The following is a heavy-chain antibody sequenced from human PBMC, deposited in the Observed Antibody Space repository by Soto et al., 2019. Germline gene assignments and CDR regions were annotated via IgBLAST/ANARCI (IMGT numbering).Heavy chain of an antibody. CDR2: IKPDGSEK. Sequence: GSLRLSCAASGFTFSGYWMSWARQAPGKGLEWVANIKPDGSEKYYVDSVKGRFTISRDNAKNTLSLQLNSLRAEDTAVYYCARLSFYDSAPFDPWGLGTLVTVSS. D-gene: IGHD3-16*01. CDR3: ARLSFYDSAPFDP. CDR1: GFTFSGYW. V-gene: IGHV3-7*03. J-gene: IGHJ5*02.